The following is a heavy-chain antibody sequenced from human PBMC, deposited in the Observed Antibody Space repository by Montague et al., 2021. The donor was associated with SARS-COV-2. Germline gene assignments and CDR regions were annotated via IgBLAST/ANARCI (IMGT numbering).Heavy chain of an antibody. J-gene: IGHJ4*02. V-gene: IGHV3-7*05. D-gene: IGHD7-27*01. Sequence: SLRLSCAASGFSFSTFWMTWVRQAPGKGLEWVASIKPDGSDKYYVESVKGRFPISRDNARNSLYLQLNNLRAEDTAVYYCARDPNWGAHWGQGNLVTVSS. CDR1: GFSFSTFW. CDR3: ARDPNWGAH. CDR2: IKPDGSDK.